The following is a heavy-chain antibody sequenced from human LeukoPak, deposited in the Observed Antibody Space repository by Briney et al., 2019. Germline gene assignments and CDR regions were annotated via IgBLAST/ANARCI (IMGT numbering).Heavy chain of an antibody. Sequence: GASVKVSCKASGYTFTSYYMHWVRQAPGQGLEWMGIINPSGGSTSYAQKFQGRVTMTRDTSTSTVYMELSSLRSEDTAVYYCARDSGVGAKVVVSWLDPWGQGTLVTVSS. CDR1: GYTFTSYY. D-gene: IGHD1-26*01. J-gene: IGHJ5*02. CDR3: ARDSGVGAKVVVSWLDP. V-gene: IGHV1-46*01. CDR2: INPSGGST.